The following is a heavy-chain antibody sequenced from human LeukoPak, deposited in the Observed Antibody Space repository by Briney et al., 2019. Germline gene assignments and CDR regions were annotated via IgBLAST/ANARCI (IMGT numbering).Heavy chain of an antibody. CDR2: INSDGSTT. J-gene: IGHJ4*02. D-gene: IGHD6-19*01. CDR1: GFTFSRYW. V-gene: IGHV3-74*01. CDR3: AKGGTVAANHFDY. Sequence: GGSLRLSCAASGFTFSRYWMHWVRQAPGKGLLWVSRINSDGSTTSHAGSVKGRFTISRDNAKNTLYLQMNSLRAEDTAVYYCAKGGTVAANHFDYWGQGILVTVSS.